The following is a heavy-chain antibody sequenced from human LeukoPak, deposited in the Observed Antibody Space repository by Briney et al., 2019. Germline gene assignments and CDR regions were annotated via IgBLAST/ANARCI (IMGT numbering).Heavy chain of an antibody. CDR1: GFTFSSYD. CDR3: ARGRYSSGCFDY. Sequence: GGSLRLSCAASGFTFSSYDMHWVRQATGKGLEWVSAIGTAGDTYYPGSAKGRFTISRENAKNSLYLQMNSLRAGDTAVYYCARGRYSSGCFDYWGQGTLVTVSS. V-gene: IGHV3-13*01. D-gene: IGHD6-19*01. J-gene: IGHJ4*02. CDR2: IGTAGDT.